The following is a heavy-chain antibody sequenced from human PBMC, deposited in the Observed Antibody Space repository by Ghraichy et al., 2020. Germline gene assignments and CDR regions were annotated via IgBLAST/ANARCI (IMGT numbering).Heavy chain of an antibody. CDR3: TTTGNIVATISGFDY. CDR2: IKSKTDGGTT. D-gene: IGHD5-12*01. CDR1: GFTFSNAW. J-gene: IGHJ4*02. Sequence: GESLNISCAASGFTFSNAWMSWVRQAPGKGLEWVGRIKSKTDGGTTDYAAPVKGRFTISRDDSKNTLYLQMNSLKTEDTAVYYCTTTGNIVATISGFDYWGQGTLVTVSS. V-gene: IGHV3-15*01.